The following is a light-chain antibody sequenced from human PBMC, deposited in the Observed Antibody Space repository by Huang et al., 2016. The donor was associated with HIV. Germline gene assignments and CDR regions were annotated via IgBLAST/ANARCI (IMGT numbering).Light chain of an antibody. Sequence: QLTQSPSSLSMSVGDRVIITCQASQDIANSLAWYQHKTGRAPKRRISASSTLQSGVPSRFSGGSAGTYFTLIITNLQPDDFASYYCQQLHSYPITFGQGTRLDI. CDR3: QQLHSYPIT. V-gene: IGKV1-9*01. CDR1: QDIANS. CDR2: ASS. J-gene: IGKJ5*01.